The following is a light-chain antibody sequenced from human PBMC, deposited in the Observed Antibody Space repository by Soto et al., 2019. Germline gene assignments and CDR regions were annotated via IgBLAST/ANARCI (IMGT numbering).Light chain of an antibody. Sequence: ENVLTQSPDTLSLSPGERATLSCRASQTVSSSFLAWYQQKPGQAPRLLIYGSSSRASGIPDRFSGSGSGTDFTLTISRLEPEDFAVYHCQQYSSSPYNFGQGTKLEIK. J-gene: IGKJ2*01. CDR2: GSS. CDR1: QTVSSSF. V-gene: IGKV3-20*01. CDR3: QQYSSSPYN.